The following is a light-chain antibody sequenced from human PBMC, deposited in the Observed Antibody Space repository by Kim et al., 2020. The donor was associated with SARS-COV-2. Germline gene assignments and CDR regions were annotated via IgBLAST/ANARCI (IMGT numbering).Light chain of an antibody. V-gene: IGKV3-20*01. Sequence: PGKGTTPSCRASQSDSNSQLAWYQQKPGQPPRLLVFGASSRATGIPARFSGSGSGTDFTLTISRLESEDFAVYYCQQYRSSRPLTFGGGTKVDIK. CDR3: QQYRSSRPLT. CDR2: GAS. CDR1: QSDSNSQ. J-gene: IGKJ4*01.